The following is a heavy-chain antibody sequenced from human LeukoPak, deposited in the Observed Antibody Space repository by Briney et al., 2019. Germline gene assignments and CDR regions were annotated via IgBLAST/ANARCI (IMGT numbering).Heavy chain of an antibody. V-gene: IGHV1-69*04. D-gene: IGHD3-10*01. CDR2: IIPILGIA. CDR3: ARDVPSMVRGVITDY. J-gene: IGHJ4*02. CDR1: GYTFTGYY. Sequence: ASVKVSCKASGYTFTGYYMHWVRQAPGQGLEWMGRIIPILGIANYAQKFQGRVTITADKSTSTAYMELSSLRSEDTAVYYCARDVPSMVRGVITDYWGQGTLVTVSS.